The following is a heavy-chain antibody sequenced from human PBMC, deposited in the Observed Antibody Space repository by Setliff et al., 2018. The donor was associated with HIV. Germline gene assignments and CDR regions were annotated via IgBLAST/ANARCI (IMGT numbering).Heavy chain of an antibody. CDR3: ARLARGLPAFDI. V-gene: IGHV3-7*01. CDR2: IEQDGSEK. D-gene: IGHD3-3*02. J-gene: IGHJ3*02. Sequence: GGSLRLSCAASGFTFSSYWMSWVRRAPGKGLEWVANIEQDGSEKYYVDSVKGRFAISRDNVKKSLYLQMHSLRVEDTALYYCARLARGLPAFDIWGQGTMVTVSS. CDR1: GFTFSSYW.